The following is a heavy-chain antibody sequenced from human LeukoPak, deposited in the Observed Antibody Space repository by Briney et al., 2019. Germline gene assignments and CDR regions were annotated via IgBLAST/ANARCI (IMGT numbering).Heavy chain of an antibody. D-gene: IGHD3-16*01. CDR2: IWYDGSNK. CDR1: GFTFSSYG. V-gene: IGHV3-33*01. Sequence: GGSLRLSCAASGFTFSSYGMHWVRQAPGKGLEWVAVIWYDGSNKYYADSVKGRFTISRDNSKNTLYLQMNSLRAEDTAVYYCARAFGGGYGGFDYWGQGTLVTVSS. CDR3: ARAFGGGYGGFDY. J-gene: IGHJ4*02.